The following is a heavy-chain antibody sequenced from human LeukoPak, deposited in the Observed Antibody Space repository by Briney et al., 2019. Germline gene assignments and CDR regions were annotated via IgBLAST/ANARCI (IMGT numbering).Heavy chain of an antibody. Sequence: GGSLRLSCAASGFTFDDYAMHWVRQTPEKGLEWVSGISWNSGSVVYADSVKGRFTISRDNAKNSLYLQMNSLRREDTALYYCARRATTRHLDYWGQGTLVTVSS. CDR2: ISWNSGSV. CDR3: ARRATTRHLDY. CDR1: GFTFDDYA. D-gene: IGHD1-26*01. J-gene: IGHJ4*02. V-gene: IGHV3-9*01.